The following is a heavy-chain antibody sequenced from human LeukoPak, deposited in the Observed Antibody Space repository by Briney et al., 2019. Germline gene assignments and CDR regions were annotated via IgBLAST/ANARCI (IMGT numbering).Heavy chain of an antibody. V-gene: IGHV3-21*01. CDR1: GFTFSSYA. CDR3: ARDIVVGPEYYYGMDV. Sequence: GGSLRLSCAASGFTFSSYAMSWVRQAPGKGLEWVSSISSSSSYIYYADSVKGRFTISRDNAKNSLYLQMNSLRAEDTAVYYCARDIVVGPEYYYGMDVWGQGTTVTVSS. J-gene: IGHJ6*02. D-gene: IGHD2-15*01. CDR2: ISSSSSYI.